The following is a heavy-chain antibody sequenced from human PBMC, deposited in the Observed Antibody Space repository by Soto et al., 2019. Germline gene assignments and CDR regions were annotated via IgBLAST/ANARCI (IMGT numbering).Heavy chain of an antibody. CDR2: VYYSGST. J-gene: IGHJ6*02. V-gene: IGHV4-61*01. CDR3: ARTRDNNINYYYALDV. CDR1: GASASSATYC. D-gene: IGHD1-20*01. Sequence: SETLSLTCTVSGASASSATYCWKWIRQPPGKPLEWIGYVYYSGSTNYNPSLKSRVTISLDTSKDQFSLKLSSVTAADTAVYYCARTRDNNINYYYALDVRGPGTTVPVSS.